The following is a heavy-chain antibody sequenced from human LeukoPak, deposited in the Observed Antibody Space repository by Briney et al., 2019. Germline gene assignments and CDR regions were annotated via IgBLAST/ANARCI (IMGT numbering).Heavy chain of an antibody. CDR2: IYYSGST. V-gene: IGHV4-59*01. CDR3: ARDRVRSSGTEDYYYYYGMDV. J-gene: IGHJ6*02. Sequence: SETLSLTCTVSGGSISSYYWSWIRQPPGKGLEWIGYIYYSGSTNYNPSLKSRVTISVDTSKNQFSLKLSSVTAADTAVYYCARDRVRSSGTEDYYYYYGMDVWGQGTTVTVSS. CDR1: GGSISSYY. D-gene: IGHD3-22*01.